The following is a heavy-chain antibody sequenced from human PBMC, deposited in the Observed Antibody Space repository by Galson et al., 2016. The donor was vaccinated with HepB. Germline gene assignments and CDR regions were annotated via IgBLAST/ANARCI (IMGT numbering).Heavy chain of an antibody. CDR1: GFTFSSYA. CDR3: VNQYGVDV. V-gene: IGHV3-64D*09. CDR2: ISSDAVTT. Sequence: SLRLSCAASGFTFSSYAMHWVRQAPGKGLEYVSAISSDAVTTYYADSVKGRFTISRENSKNTLYLQISGLRAEDPAVDYCVNQYGVDVWGQGTTVTVS. J-gene: IGHJ6*02.